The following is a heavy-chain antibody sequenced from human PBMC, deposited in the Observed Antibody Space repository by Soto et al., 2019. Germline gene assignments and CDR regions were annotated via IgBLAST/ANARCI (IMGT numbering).Heavy chain of an antibody. J-gene: IGHJ3*01. Sequence: SETLSLTCTVSRASLNSYYWSWLRQSPGKGLEWIGYIYHSGGTNYNPSLKSRVSISLDTSKNQFSLELRSVSTADTAIYFCARVLSTDYVAFDLWGQGTLVTVSS. CDR3: ARVLSTDYVAFDL. V-gene: IGHV4-59*01. CDR2: IYHSGGT. CDR1: RASLNSYY. D-gene: IGHD3-16*01.